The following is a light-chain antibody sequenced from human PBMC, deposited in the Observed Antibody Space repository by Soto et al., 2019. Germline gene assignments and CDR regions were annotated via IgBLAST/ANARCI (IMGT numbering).Light chain of an antibody. V-gene: IGLV1-47*01. CDR1: SSNIGSNY. CDR3: AAWDDSLSGRV. Sequence: QSVLTQPPSASGTPGQRVTFSCSGRSSNIGSNYVYWYQQLPGTAPKLLIYKNNERPSGVPDRFSGSKSGTSASLAISGLRSEDEADYYCAAWDDSLSGRVFGGGTKLTVL. J-gene: IGLJ3*02. CDR2: KNN.